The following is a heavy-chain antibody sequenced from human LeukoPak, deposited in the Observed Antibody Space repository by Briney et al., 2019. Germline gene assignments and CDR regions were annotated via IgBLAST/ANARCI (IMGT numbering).Heavy chain of an antibody. V-gene: IGHV1-2*02. D-gene: IGHD5-18*01. CDR2: INPNSGGT. CDR3: ARELDTAMSY. CDR1: GYTFTGYY. J-gene: IGHJ4*02. Sequence: ASVKVSCKASGYTFTGYYMHWVRQAPGQGLEWMGWINPNSGGTNYAQKFQGRVTMTRDTFISTAYMELSRLRSDDTAVYYCARELDTAMSYWGQGTLVTVSS.